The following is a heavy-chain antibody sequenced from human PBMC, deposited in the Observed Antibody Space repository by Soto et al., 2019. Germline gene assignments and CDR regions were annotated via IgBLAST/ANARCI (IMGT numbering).Heavy chain of an antibody. CDR2: ISSSSSYI. D-gene: IGHD2-2*02. J-gene: IGHJ3*02. CDR1: GFTFSSCS. V-gene: IGHV3-21*01. CDR3: ARAQYCSSTSCYTGGAFDI. Sequence: PGGSLRLSCAASGFTFSSCSMNWVRQAPGKGLEWVSSISSSSSYIYYADSVKGRFTISRDNAKNSLYLQMNSLRAEDTAVYYCARAQYCSSTSCYTGGAFDIWGQGTMVTVSS.